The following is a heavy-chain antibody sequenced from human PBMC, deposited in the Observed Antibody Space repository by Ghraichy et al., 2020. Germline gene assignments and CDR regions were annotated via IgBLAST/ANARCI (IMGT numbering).Heavy chain of an antibody. CDR3: ARDLGVDQFLPDP. J-gene: IGHJ5*02. CDR2: IYSGGDT. D-gene: IGHD3-3*01. CDR1: GFAVSSNY. Sequence: GGSLRLSCAASGFAVSSNYMNWLRQTPEKGLEWVSIIYSGGDTHYADSVRGRFTISRDHSKNTLYLQMNSLRAEDTAVYYCARDLGVDQFLPDPWGQGSLVTVSS. V-gene: IGHV3-53*01.